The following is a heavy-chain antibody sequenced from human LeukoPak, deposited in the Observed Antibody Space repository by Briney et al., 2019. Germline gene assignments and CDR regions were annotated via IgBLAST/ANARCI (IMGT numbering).Heavy chain of an antibody. V-gene: IGHV3-23*01. D-gene: IGHD3-9*01. CDR3: AKGDDFLADYRYRFDY. J-gene: IGHJ4*02. CDR1: GFAFSSYV. Sequence: PRGSLRLSCEVSGFAFSSYVMSWVRQAPGNGLEWVSAIDSNGVTTNYADSVKGRFTISRDNSKNTLYLQLSSLRVEDTAVYYCAKGDDFLADYRYRFDYWGQGTLVTVSS. CDR2: IDSNGVTT.